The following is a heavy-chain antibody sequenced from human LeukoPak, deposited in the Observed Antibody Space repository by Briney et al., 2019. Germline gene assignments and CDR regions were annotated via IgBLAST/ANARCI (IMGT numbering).Heavy chain of an antibody. CDR1: GYTFTGYY. V-gene: IGHV1-2*02. Sequence: ASVKVSCKASGYTFTGYYMHWVRQAPTKALEWMGCINPNSGGTNYAQKFQGRVTMTRDTSISTAYMELSRLRSDDTAVYYCARDHRWSLYTWGQGTLVTVSS. D-gene: IGHD4-23*01. CDR2: INPNSGGT. J-gene: IGHJ5*02. CDR3: ARDHRWSLYT.